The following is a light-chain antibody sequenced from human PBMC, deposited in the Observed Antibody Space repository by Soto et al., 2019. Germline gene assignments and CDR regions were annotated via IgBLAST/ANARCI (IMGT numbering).Light chain of an antibody. CDR2: GXS. V-gene: IGKV3-20*01. Sequence: ECVVTKYPGTVTLSPGDRASICXRPSPSVITILSWYQQTPGXAPRXXXYGXSARATGIPDRCSGSGSGTDFTRPISRLEPEDVAVYYCQQYGIAPRTFGHVANVEI. CDR1: PSVITI. J-gene: IGKJ3*01. CDR3: QQYGIAPRT.